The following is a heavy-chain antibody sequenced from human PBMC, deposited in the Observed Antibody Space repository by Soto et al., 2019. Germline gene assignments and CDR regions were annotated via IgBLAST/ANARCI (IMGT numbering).Heavy chain of an antibody. D-gene: IGHD2-2*01. CDR1: RNTFTDYY. J-gene: IGHJ4*02. CDR3: ARGGIPTDADFDY. V-gene: IGHV1-46*01. CDR2: INPSRGTT. Sequence: QVQLVQFGAEVKKPGASVKVSCQASRNTFTDYYLHWVRQAPGQGLEWMGIINPSRGTTTYAQKFQGRITLTRDTSTSTVYMALSSLRSEDTAVYYCARGGIPTDADFDYWGQGTLVTVSS.